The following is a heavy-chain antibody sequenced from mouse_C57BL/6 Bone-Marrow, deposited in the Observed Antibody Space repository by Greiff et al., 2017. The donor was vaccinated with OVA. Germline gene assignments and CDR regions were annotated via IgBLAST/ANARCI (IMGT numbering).Heavy chain of an antibody. Sequence: EVQLQQSGPELVKPGDSVKISCKASGYSFTGYFMNWVKPSHGQSLEWIGRINPYNGDTFYNQKFKGKATLTVDKSSSTAHMELRSLTSEDSAVYYCAREGDYYAYYFGYWGQGTTLTVSS. V-gene: IGHV1-20*01. CDR2: INPYNGDT. CDR1: GYSFTGYF. J-gene: IGHJ2*01. D-gene: IGHD1-1*01. CDR3: AREGDYYAYYFGY.